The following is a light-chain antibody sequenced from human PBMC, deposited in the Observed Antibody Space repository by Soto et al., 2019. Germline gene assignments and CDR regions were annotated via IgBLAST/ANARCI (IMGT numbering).Light chain of an antibody. CDR3: CSYTNSSAYV. V-gene: IGLV2-14*03. CDR2: DVT. CDR1: SSDVGGYNY. J-gene: IGLJ1*01. Sequence: QSVLTQPASVSGSPGQSITISCTGNSSDVGGYNYVSWYQQHPGKAPKLMIYDVTNRPSGVSNRFSGSKSDNTASLTISGLQAEDEADYYCCSYTNSSAYVFGTGTKVTVL.